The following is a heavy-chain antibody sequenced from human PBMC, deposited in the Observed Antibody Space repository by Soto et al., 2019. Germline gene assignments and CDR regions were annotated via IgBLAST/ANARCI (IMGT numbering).Heavy chain of an antibody. V-gene: IGHV1-2*04. J-gene: IGHJ3*02. CDR3: ARDWSGYVSGAVPSVTLQPMNRINAFDI. D-gene: IGHD5-12*01. Sequence: ASVKVSCKASGYTFTGYYMHWVRQAPGQGLEWMGWINPNSGGTNYAQKFQGWVTMTRDTSISTAYMELSRLRSDDTAVYYCARDWSGYVSGAVPSVTLQPMNRINAFDIWGQGTMVTVSS. CDR1: GYTFTGYY. CDR2: INPNSGGT.